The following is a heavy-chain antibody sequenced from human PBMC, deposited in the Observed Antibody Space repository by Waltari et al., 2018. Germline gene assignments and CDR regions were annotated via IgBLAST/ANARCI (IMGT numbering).Heavy chain of an antibody. CDR2: IRDDGSNK. Sequence: QVQLVESGGGVVQPRGSLRLSCAASGFTFSSYGMHWVRQAPGKGLEWVAFIRDDGSNKYYADSVKGRFTNSRDNSKNTLYLQMNSLRAEDTAVYYCAKEGSGYDSISYYYYGMDVWGQGTTVTVSS. CDR1: GFTFSSYG. J-gene: IGHJ6*02. V-gene: IGHV3-30*02. CDR3: AKEGSGYDSISYYYYGMDV. D-gene: IGHD5-12*01.